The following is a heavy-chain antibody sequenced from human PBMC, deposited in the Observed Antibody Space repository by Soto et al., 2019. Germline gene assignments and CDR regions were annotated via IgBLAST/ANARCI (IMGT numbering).Heavy chain of an antibody. V-gene: IGHV4-39*01. J-gene: IGHJ4*02. Sequence: PSETLSLTCTVSGGSISSSSYYWGWIRQPPGKGLEWIGSIYYSGSTYYNPSLKSRVTISVDTSKNQFSLKLSSVTAADTAVYYCARQSLVVVAPLFDYWGQGTLVTVSS. CDR3: ARQSLVVVAPLFDY. D-gene: IGHD2-15*01. CDR2: IYYSGST. CDR1: GGSISSSSYY.